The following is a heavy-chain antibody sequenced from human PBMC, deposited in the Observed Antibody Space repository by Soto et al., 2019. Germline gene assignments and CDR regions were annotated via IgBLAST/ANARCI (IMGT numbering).Heavy chain of an antibody. CDR3: ARHAVLSYTQIVGATTDAFDI. CDR1: GGSISSYY. Sequence: SETLSLTCTVSGGSISSYYWSWIRQPPGKGLEGIGYIYYSGSTNYNPSLKSRVTISVDTSKNQFSLKLSSVTAADTAVYYCARHAVLSYTQIVGATTDAFDIWGQGTMVTVSS. V-gene: IGHV4-59*08. D-gene: IGHD1-26*01. CDR2: IYYSGST. J-gene: IGHJ3*02.